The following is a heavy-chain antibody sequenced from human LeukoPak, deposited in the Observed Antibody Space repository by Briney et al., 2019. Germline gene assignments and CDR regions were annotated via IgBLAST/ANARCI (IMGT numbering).Heavy chain of an antibody. D-gene: IGHD5-12*01. Sequence: GGSLRLSCAASGFTFTSYAMSWVRQAPGKGLEWVSAITGSGGSTYYIASVKGRFTISRDNSKNTLYLQMNSLRAEDTAVYYCARVRHGSLDYWGQGTLVTVSS. V-gene: IGHV3-23*01. J-gene: IGHJ4*02. CDR3: ARVRHGSLDY. CDR1: GFTFTSYA. CDR2: ITGSGGST.